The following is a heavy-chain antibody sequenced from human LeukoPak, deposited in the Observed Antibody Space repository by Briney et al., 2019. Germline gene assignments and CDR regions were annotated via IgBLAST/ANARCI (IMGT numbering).Heavy chain of an antibody. Sequence: ASVKVSCKASGYTFTSYGISWVRQAPGQGVEWMGWISAYNGNTNYAQKLQGRVTMTTDTSTSTAYMELRSLRSDDTAVYYCARAPLYYYDSSAILGAFDIWGQGTMVTVSS. V-gene: IGHV1-18*01. CDR1: GYTFTSYG. D-gene: IGHD3-22*01. J-gene: IGHJ3*02. CDR3: ARAPLYYYDSSAILGAFDI. CDR2: ISAYNGNT.